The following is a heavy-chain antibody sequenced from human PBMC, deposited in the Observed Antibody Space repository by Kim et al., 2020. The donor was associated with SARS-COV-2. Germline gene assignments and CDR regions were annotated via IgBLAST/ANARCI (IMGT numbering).Heavy chain of an antibody. V-gene: IGHV3-23*01. CDR3: AKVLRGGNIWRLFDY. CDR1: GFTFSNYI. CDR2: STGDDVDT. D-gene: IGHD3-10*01. Sequence: GGSLRLSCAVSGFTFSNYIISWVRQAPGKGLEWVASSTGDDVDTYYADSVRGRFTISRDNSKNTLYLQMNSLRADDTAKYYCAKVLRGGNIWRLFDYWGQGTVVTVSS. J-gene: IGHJ4*02.